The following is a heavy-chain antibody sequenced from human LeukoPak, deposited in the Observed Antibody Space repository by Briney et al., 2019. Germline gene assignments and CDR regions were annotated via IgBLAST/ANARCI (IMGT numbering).Heavy chain of an antibody. D-gene: IGHD2-15*01. Sequence: GASVTVSCKASGYTFTIYGISWVRQAPGQGLEWMGWISPYGSNTNNAQKFQGRVTMTTDTSTSTAYMELRSLRSDDTAVYYCARRPRVGYSFGLDVWGQGTTVTVSS. J-gene: IGHJ6*02. CDR1: GYTFTIYG. CDR3: ARRPRVGYSFGLDV. CDR2: ISPYGSNT. V-gene: IGHV1-18*01.